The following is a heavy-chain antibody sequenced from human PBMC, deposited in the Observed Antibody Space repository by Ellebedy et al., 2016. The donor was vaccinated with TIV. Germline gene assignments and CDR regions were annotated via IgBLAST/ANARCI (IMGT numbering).Heavy chain of an antibody. V-gene: IGHV1-2*02. J-gene: IGHJ4*02. D-gene: IGHD5-18*01. Sequence: AASVKVSCKASGYTFTGYYMHWVRQAPGQGLEWMGWINPNSGGTNYAQNFQGRVTMTRDTSISTAYMELSRLRSDDTAVYYCARDISPRENTAMGPGDYWGQGTLVTVSS. CDR2: INPNSGGT. CDR1: GYTFTGYY. CDR3: ARDISPRENTAMGPGDY.